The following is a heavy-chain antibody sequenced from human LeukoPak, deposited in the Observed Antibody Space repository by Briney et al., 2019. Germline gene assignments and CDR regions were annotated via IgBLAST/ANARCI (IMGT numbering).Heavy chain of an antibody. J-gene: IGHJ2*01. CDR1: GGSISGYY. D-gene: IGHD6-6*01. CDR2: IHYSGST. CDR3: ARHRAEYWYFDL. V-gene: IGHV4-59*08. Sequence: SETLSLTCTVSGGSISGYYWSWIRQPPGKGLEWIGYIHYSGSTNYNPSLKSRVTISRDTSKNQFSLKLSSVTAADTAVYYCARHRAEYWYFDLWGRGTLVTVSS.